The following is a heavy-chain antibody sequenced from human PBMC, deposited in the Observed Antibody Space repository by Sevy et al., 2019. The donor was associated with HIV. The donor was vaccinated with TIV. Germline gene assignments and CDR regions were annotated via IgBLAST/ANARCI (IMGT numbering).Heavy chain of an antibody. Sequence: GGSLRLSCAASRFTFSSDWMHWVRQAPGKGLVWISRISPDGISTSYADSVKGRFTISGDSSKNTFYLQMNNLRADDTAVYYCAKDRDVLLVPSTMRDEYPGYGMDVWGQGTTVTVSS. J-gene: IGHJ6*02. CDR1: RFTFSSDW. CDR2: ISPDGIST. CDR3: AKDRDVLLVPSTMRDEYPGYGMDV. V-gene: IGHV3-74*01. D-gene: IGHD2-2*01.